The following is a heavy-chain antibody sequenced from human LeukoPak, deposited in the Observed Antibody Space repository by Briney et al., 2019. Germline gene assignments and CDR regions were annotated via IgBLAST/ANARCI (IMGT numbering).Heavy chain of an antibody. CDR3: AIMGAAWGFDY. J-gene: IGHJ4*02. CDR2: ISAYNGDT. Sequence: ASVKVSCKTSGYSFRNYGIDWVRQAPGQGFEWMGWISAYNGDTEYAQKFQGRVTMTTDTSTRTAYMEMRSLRSDDTAVYYCAIMGAAWGFDYWGQGTLVTVPS. D-gene: IGHD3-16*01. V-gene: IGHV1-18*01. CDR1: GYSFRNYG.